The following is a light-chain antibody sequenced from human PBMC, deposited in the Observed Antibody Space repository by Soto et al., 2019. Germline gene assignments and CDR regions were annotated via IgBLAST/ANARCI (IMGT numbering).Light chain of an antibody. CDR2: DVT. V-gene: IGLV2-14*03. CDR1: SSDVGGYNY. J-gene: IGLJ1*01. CDR3: ISFTSRHIYV. Sequence: QSLLTQPASVSGSPGQSITISCTGTSSDVGGYNYLSWYQQHPGRAPKLIIYDVTNRPSGISNRFSGSKSGNAASLTISGLQTEDEADYYCISFTSRHIYVFGTGTKVTVL.